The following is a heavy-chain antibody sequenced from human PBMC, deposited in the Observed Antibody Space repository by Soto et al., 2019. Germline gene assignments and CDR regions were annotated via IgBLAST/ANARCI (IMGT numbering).Heavy chain of an antibody. Sequence: QVQLQQWGAGLLKPSETLSLTCAVYGGSLSHYYWTWVRQPPGKGLEWIGEINDSGSTNYNPSLKSRVSIAVDTSKNQFSLKVSALTAADTAVFYCARPLGAGAAAGRNAFEIWGQGTMVTVSS. CDR1: GGSLSHYY. V-gene: IGHV4-34*01. D-gene: IGHD6-13*01. J-gene: IGHJ3*02. CDR3: ARPLGAGAAAGRNAFEI. CDR2: INDSGST.